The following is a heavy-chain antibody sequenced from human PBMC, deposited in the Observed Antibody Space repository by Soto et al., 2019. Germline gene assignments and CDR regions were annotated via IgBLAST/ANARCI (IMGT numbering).Heavy chain of an antibody. V-gene: IGHV3-30-3*01. CDR3: ARDQGRQQLVLGVRH. D-gene: IGHD6-13*01. J-gene: IGHJ4*02. Sequence: PGGSLRLSCAASGFTFSSNAMHWVRQAPGKGLEWVAVISYDGNNVYNADSVKGRFTISRDNSKNTLYLQMNSLRAEDTAVYYCARDQGRQQLVLGVRHWGQGTLVTVSS. CDR1: GFTFSSNA. CDR2: ISYDGNNV.